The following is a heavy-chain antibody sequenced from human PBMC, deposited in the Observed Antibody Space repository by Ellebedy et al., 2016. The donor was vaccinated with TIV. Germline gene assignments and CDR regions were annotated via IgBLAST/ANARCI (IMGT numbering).Heavy chain of an antibody. Sequence: GESLKISCAASGFTFSNYAMHWVRQAPGKGLEWVAVISYDGSDKYYADPVKGRFTISRDNSKNTLYLQVNSLGAEDAAVYFCARSIAVVTATFDYWGQGTLVTVSS. D-gene: IGHD2-21*02. V-gene: IGHV3-30-3*01. CDR2: ISYDGSDK. J-gene: IGHJ4*02. CDR3: ARSIAVVTATFDY. CDR1: GFTFSNYA.